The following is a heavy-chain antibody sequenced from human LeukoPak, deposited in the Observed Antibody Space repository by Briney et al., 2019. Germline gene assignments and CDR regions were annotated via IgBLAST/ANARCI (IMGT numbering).Heavy chain of an antibody. Sequence: ASVKVSCKASGYTFTSYGISWVRQAPGKGLEWMGWISTYNGNTNYAQKLQGRVTMTTDTSTTTAYMELRSLTPDDTAVYYCARDPTTQTFDYWGQGTLVTVSS. J-gene: IGHJ4*02. V-gene: IGHV1-18*01. D-gene: IGHD4-11*01. CDR1: GYTFTSYG. CDR2: ISTYNGNT. CDR3: ARDPTTQTFDY.